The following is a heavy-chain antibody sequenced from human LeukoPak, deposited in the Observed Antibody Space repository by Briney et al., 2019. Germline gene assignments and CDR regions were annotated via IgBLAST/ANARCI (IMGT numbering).Heavy chain of an antibody. Sequence: GASVKVSCKASGYTFTGYYMHWVRQAPGQGLEWMGWINPNSGGTNYAQKFQGRVTMARDTSITTAYMELSRLRSDDTAVYYCARDAVHYITMVRGVPDYWGQGTLVTVSS. V-gene: IGHV1-2*02. CDR3: ARDAVHYITMVRGVPDY. J-gene: IGHJ4*02. CDR1: GYTFTGYY. CDR2: INPNSGGT. D-gene: IGHD3-10*01.